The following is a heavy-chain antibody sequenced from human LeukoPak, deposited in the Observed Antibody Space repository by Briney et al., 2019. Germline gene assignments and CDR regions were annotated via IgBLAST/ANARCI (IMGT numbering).Heavy chain of an antibody. CDR2: IYSGGTI. CDR3: VRAVHHLFYSDSSGYYGDAFDV. D-gene: IGHD3-22*01. Sequence: GGSLRLSCAASGFSVRTNYMSWVRQAPGKGLEWVSVIYSGGTIRCADSEKGRFTISRDNSRDTLHLQMNSLRVDDTAVYYCVRAVHHLFYSDSSGYYGDAFDVWGQGTVVTVSS. V-gene: IGHV3-53*01. J-gene: IGHJ3*01. CDR1: GFSVRTNY.